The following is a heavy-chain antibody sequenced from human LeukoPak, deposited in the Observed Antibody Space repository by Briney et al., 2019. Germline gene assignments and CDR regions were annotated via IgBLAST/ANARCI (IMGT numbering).Heavy chain of an antibody. D-gene: IGHD2-2*01. J-gene: IGHJ6*04. CDR2: INHSGST. CDR1: GGSFSGYY. V-gene: IGHV4-34*01. CDR3: ASGYCSSTSCFSHYYYYYGMDV. Sequence: SETLSLTCAVYGGSFSGYYWSWIRQPPGKGLEWIGEINHSGSTNYNPSLKSRVTISVDTSKNQFSLKLSSVTAADTAVYYCASGYCSSTSCFSHYYYYYGMDVWGKGTTVTVSS.